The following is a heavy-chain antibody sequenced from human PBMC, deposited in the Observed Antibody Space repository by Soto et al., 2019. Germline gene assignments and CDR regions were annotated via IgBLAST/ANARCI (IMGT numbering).Heavy chain of an antibody. D-gene: IGHD6-13*01. Sequence: QVQLVQSGAEVKKPGASVKVSCKASGYTFTSYDINWVRQATGQGLEWMGWMNPNSGNTGYAQKFQGRVTMTRNTSINTAYMELSSVRSEDTAVYYCVRVAAAGTRVPWFDPWGQGTLVTVSS. CDR3: VRVAAAGTRVPWFDP. J-gene: IGHJ5*02. CDR1: GYTFTSYD. CDR2: MNPNSGNT. V-gene: IGHV1-8*01.